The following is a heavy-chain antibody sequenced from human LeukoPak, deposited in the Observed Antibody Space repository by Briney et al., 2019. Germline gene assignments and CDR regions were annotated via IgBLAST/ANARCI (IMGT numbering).Heavy chain of an antibody. CDR1: GYTFTSYD. Sequence: ASVKVSCKASGYTFTSYDINWMRQATGQGLEWMGWMNPNSGNTGYAQKFQGRVTMTRNTSISTAYMELSSLRSEDAAVYYCARDFKGYYYYGMDVWGQGTTVTVSS. CDR2: MNPNSGNT. D-gene: IGHD3-3*01. V-gene: IGHV1-8*01. CDR3: ARDFKGYYYYGMDV. J-gene: IGHJ6*02.